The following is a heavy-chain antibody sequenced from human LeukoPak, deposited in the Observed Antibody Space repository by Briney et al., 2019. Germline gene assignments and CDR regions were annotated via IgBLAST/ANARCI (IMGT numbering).Heavy chain of an antibody. CDR3: TRGGYSGYRWFDP. V-gene: IGHV3-49*04. J-gene: IGHJ5*02. CDR1: GFTFGDYA. CDR2: IRGKAYGVTT. D-gene: IGHD5-12*01. Sequence: PGRSLRLSCTASGFTFGDYAMTWVRQAPGKGLEWVGFIRGKAYGVTTEYAASVKGRFTISRDDSKRIAYLQMDSLKTEDTAVYYCTRGGYSGYRWFDPWGQGTLVTVSS.